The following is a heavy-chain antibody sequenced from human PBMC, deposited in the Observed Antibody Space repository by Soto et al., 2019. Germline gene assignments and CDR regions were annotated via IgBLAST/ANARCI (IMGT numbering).Heavy chain of an antibody. D-gene: IGHD5-12*01. Sequence: QVQLQESGPGLVKPSGTLSLTCAVSSDSIRSSNWWSWVRQPPGKGLEWIGEIFPSGSTNYNPSPMSRVTISVAKSKNQFSLNLASVPAADTAVYYCARRATAELRSKWLDPWGQGNRVIVSS. CDR2: IFPSGST. V-gene: IGHV4-4*02. CDR3: ARRATAELRSKWLDP. CDR1: SDSIRSSNW. J-gene: IGHJ5*02.